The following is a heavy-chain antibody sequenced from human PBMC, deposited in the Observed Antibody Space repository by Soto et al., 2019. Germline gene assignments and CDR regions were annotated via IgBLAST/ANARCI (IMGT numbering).Heavy chain of an antibody. CDR1: GFTFSNYW. D-gene: IGHD2-15*01. CDR2: INSDGSVS. J-gene: IGHJ6*03. CDR3: ARGDCVGGTCYSLAGSFYYYMDV. V-gene: IGHV3-74*01. Sequence: EVQLVESGGGLVQPGGSLRPSCAASGFTFSNYWMYWVRQAPGKGLVWVSRINSDGSVSSYADSVKGRLTISRDNVKNTLYLQMDCLRAEDTAVYYCARGDCVGGTCYSLAGSFYYYMDVWGKGTTVTVFS.